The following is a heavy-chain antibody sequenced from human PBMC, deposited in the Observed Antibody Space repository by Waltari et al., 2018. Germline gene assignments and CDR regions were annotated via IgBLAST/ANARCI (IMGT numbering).Heavy chain of an antibody. J-gene: IGHJ4*02. CDR2: ISYDGSNK. Sequence: QVQLLESGGGVVQPGRSLRLSCAASGFTFSSYAMHWVRQAPGKGLEWVAVISYDGSNKYYADSVKGRFTISRDNSKNTLYLQMNSLRAEDTAVYYCASELEPSLSPGYWGQGTLVTVSS. CDR1: GFTFSSYA. V-gene: IGHV3-30-3*01. D-gene: IGHD1-1*01. CDR3: ASELEPSLSPGY.